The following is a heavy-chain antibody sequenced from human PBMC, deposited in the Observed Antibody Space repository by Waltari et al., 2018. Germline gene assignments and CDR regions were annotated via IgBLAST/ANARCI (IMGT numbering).Heavy chain of an antibody. D-gene: IGHD5-12*01. CDR2: VKPNSGCQ. Sequence: QVQLVQSGAEVTKPGASVKVSCKASGSPFTAYSMPSMRQAPGTGLEWMGMVKPNSGCQNHGQKVQGRVTMTRGTSNSTAYMGVGRLRSEDPARYFCARGDIVATRLFGHWGQGTLVTVSS. V-gene: IGHV1-2*02. CDR3: ARGDIVATRLFGH. CDR1: GSPFTAYS. J-gene: IGHJ4*02.